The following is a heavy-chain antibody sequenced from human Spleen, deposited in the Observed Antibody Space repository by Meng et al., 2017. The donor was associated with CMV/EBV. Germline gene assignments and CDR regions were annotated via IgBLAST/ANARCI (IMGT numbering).Heavy chain of an antibody. Sequence: VQLLESGGDLVQPGGSLRLSCAASGFTFSSYAMHWVRQAPGKGLEWVAVIWYDASNKYYADSVKGRFSISRDNSKNTLYLQMNSLRAEDTAVYYCARFSSSWSIDYWGQGTLVTVSS. CDR2: IWYDASNK. CDR3: ARFSSSWSIDY. CDR1: GFTFSSYA. V-gene: IGHV3-33*08. J-gene: IGHJ4*02. D-gene: IGHD6-13*01.